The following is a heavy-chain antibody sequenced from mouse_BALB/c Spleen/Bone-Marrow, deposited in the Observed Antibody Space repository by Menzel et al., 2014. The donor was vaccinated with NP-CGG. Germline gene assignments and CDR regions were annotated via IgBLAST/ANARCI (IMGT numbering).Heavy chain of an antibody. CDR3: TGGWDWFAY. D-gene: IGHD4-1*01. CDR2: INPSNGRA. V-gene: IGHV1S81*02. J-gene: IGHJ3*01. CDR1: GYTFTNYW. Sequence: VQLQQSGAEVVKPGASVRLSCKTSGYTFTNYWMHWVKQRPGQGLEWIGDINPSNGRATYSEKFKSKATLTVDTSSSTAYMQLSSLTSEDSAVYYCTGGWDWFAYWGQGTLVTVSA.